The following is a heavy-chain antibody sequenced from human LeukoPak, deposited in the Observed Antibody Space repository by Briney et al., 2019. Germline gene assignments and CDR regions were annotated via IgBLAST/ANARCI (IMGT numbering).Heavy chain of an antibody. CDR2: IIPILGSA. CDR3: TIQSDQQQSSYMTTFDD. CDR1: GRTFSTYA. Sequence: ASVTVPYKASGRTFSTYAFSWVRQAPGQGLEWVGGIIPILGSAKYAQTFQDRVTITADDSTATAYMEVSSLRSEDTAMYYCTIQSDQQQSSYMTTFDDWGKGTLVTVSS. J-gene: IGHJ4*02. V-gene: IGHV1-69*13. D-gene: IGHD6-13*01.